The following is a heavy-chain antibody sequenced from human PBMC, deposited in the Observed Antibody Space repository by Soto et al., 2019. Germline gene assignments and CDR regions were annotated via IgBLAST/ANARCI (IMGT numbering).Heavy chain of an antibody. CDR3: ARRDCYDSSGYSY. V-gene: IGHV4-39*01. CDR2: IYYSGST. J-gene: IGHJ4*02. CDR1: GGSISSSSYY. Sequence: SETLSLTCTVSGGSISSSSYYWGWIRQPPGKGLEWIGSIYYSGSTYYNPSLKSRVTISVDTSKNQFSLKLSSVTAADTAVYKCARRDCYDSSGYSYWGKGTLVTVYS. D-gene: IGHD3-22*01.